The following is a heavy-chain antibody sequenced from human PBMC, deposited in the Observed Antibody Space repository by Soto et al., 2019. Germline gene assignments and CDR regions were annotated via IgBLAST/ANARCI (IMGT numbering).Heavy chain of an antibody. Sequence: SETLSLTCAVYGGSFSGYYWSWIRQPPGKGLEWIGEINHSGSTNYNPSLKSRVTISVDTSKNQFSLKLSSVTAADTAVYYWARGPEYYDFWSGYRGYNWFDPWGQGTLVTVSS. CDR2: INHSGST. V-gene: IGHV4-34*01. CDR1: GGSFSGYY. J-gene: IGHJ5*02. CDR3: ARGPEYYDFWSGYRGYNWFDP. D-gene: IGHD3-3*01.